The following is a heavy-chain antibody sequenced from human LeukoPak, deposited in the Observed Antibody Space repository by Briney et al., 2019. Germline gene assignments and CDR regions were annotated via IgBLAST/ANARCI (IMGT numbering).Heavy chain of an antibody. CDR1: GFTFSSYE. D-gene: IGHD2-2*01. CDR3: TVVVVPAAMGSYYYCMDV. Sequence: TGGSLRLSCAASGFTFSSYEMNWVRQAPGKGLEWVGRIKSKTDGGTTDYAAPVKGRFTISRDDSKNTLYLQMNSLKTEDTAVYYCTVVVVPAAMGSYYYCMDVWGKGTTVTVSS. V-gene: IGHV3-15*01. CDR2: IKSKTDGGTT. J-gene: IGHJ6*03.